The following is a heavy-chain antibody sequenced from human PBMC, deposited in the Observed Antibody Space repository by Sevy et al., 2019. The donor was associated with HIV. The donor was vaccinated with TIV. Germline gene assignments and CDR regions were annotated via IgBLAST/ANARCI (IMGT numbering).Heavy chain of an antibody. CDR3: ARGDYYGSLYYFDY. CDR2: ISTASSYI. CDR1: GFTFSYYS. Sequence: GGSLRLSCAASGFTFSYYSMNWVRQAPGKGLEWVSSISTASSYIYYADSLKGRVTISRDNAKNSLYLQMNSLRAEDTAVYYCARGDYYGSLYYFDYWGPGTLVTVSS. D-gene: IGHD3-10*01. V-gene: IGHV3-21*01. J-gene: IGHJ4*02.